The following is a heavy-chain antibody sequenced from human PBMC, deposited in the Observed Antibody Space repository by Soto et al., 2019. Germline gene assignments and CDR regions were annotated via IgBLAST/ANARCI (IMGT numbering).Heavy chain of an antibody. Sequence: PWGTLSLTCAVSGYCISSGSYWCGLRQPPEKGLEWIGSIYHGGSTYYNPSLNSRVTLSIDMTNNHVSLILNSVTAADTAVYYCARVGPWVPYYYDSSTYTSANWFDPWGQGTLVTVSS. D-gene: IGHD3-22*01. J-gene: IGHJ5*02. V-gene: IGHV4-38-2*01. CDR3: ARVGPWVPYYYDSSTYTSANWFDP. CDR1: GYCISSGSY. CDR2: IYHGGST.